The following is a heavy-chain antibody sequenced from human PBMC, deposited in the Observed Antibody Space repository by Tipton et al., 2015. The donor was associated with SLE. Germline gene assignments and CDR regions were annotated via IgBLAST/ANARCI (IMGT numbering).Heavy chain of an antibody. D-gene: IGHD6-13*01. CDR1: SGSISSSVYY. V-gene: IGHV4-39*07. CDR2: IYYSGST. CDR3: ARRRGSSWYEDYFDY. J-gene: IGHJ4*02. Sequence: TLSLTCTVSSGSISSSVYYWGWIRQPPGKGLEWIGSIYYSGSTYYNPSLQSRITISVDTSKNQFSLKLSSVTAADTAVYYCARRRGSSWYEDYFDYWGQGTLVTVSS.